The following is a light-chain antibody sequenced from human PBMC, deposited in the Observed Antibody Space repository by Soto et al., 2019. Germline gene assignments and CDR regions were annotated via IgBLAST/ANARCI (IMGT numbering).Light chain of an antibody. CDR2: EAS. Sequence: IVLTQSPATLSLSPGERASLSCRASQTVGKDLAWYQVRPGQAPRLLIFEASTRATGVPPRFSGSRSGSDFTLTISRLDPENIALYYSEDYNSWRHMLAFGGGTKVDI. V-gene: IGKV3-11*01. CDR3: EDYNSWRHMLA. J-gene: IGKJ4*01. CDR1: QTVGKD.